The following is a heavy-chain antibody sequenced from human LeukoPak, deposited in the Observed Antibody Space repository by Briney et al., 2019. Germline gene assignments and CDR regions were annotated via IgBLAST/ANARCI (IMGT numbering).Heavy chain of an antibody. D-gene: IGHD1-14*01. J-gene: IGHJ4*02. Sequence: GGSLRLSCAASGFTFSSCGFNWVRQAPGKGLEWVSSIGPTGTDRYYADSVRGRFTISRDNAKNSMHLQMDSLRDEDTAVYYCATETIGRHYDYWGQGTLLTVSS. CDR1: GFTFSSCG. CDR3: ATETIGRHYDY. V-gene: IGHV3-21*01. CDR2: IGPTGTDR.